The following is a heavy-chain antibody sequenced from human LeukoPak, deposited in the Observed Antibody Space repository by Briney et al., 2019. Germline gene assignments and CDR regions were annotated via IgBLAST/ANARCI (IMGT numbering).Heavy chain of an antibody. CDR2: INPKSGDT. J-gene: IGHJ4*02. Sequence: ASVKVSCKASGYTLIDYYIHWARQAPGQGLEWMGWINPKSGDTQYAEKFQGRVTMTRDTSISTAYMELTRLTSDDTALYFCARDLTSTPYWELDYWGQGTLVTVSS. D-gene: IGHD1-26*01. CDR1: GYTLIDYY. V-gene: IGHV1-2*02. CDR3: ARDLTSTPYWELDY.